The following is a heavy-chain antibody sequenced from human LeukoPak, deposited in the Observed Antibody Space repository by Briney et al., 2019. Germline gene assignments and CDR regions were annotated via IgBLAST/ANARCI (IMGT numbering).Heavy chain of an antibody. Sequence: ASVKVSCKASGYTFTGYYIHWVRQAPGQGLEWMGWINPNNGGTNYTQKFQGRVTMTRDTSISTAYMELNRLTSDDTAVYYCARDKYTGYETFDYWGQGTPVTVSS. CDR3: ARDKYTGYETFDY. CDR2: INPNNGGT. CDR1: GYTFTGYY. D-gene: IGHD5-12*01. J-gene: IGHJ4*02. V-gene: IGHV1-2*02.